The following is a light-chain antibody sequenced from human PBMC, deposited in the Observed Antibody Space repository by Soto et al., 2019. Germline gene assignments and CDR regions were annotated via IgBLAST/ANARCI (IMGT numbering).Light chain of an antibody. J-gene: IGLJ3*02. CDR1: SSNIGAGYD. V-gene: IGLV1-40*01. CDR3: QSYDSTLSGSG. Sequence: QSVLTQPPSVSGAPGQRVTISCTGSSSNIGAGYDVHWYQQVPGTAPKLLIYGNSNRPSGVPDRFSCSKSCTSASLAITGLQAEDEADYYCQSYDSTLSGSGFGGGTKLTVL. CDR2: GNS.